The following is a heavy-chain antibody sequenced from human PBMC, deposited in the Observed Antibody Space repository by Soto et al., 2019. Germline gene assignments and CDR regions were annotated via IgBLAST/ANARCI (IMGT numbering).Heavy chain of an antibody. D-gene: IGHD3-3*01. V-gene: IGHV4-31*03. CDR2: IYYSGST. Sequence: PSETLSLTCTVSGGSIISGGYYWSWIRQHPGKGLEWIGYIYYSGSTYYNPSLKSRVTISVDTSKNQFSLKLSSVTAADTAVYYCARHVGPWSSGMWSGYSGYGMDVWGQGTTVTVSS. CDR3: ARHVGPWSSGMWSGYSGYGMDV. J-gene: IGHJ6*02. CDR1: GGSIISGGYY.